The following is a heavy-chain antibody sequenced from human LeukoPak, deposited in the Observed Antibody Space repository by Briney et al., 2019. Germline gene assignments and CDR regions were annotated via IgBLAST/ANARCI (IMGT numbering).Heavy chain of an antibody. D-gene: IGHD6-19*01. CDR1: GFTFSSYE. CDR3: ATIAVAGTRFDY. CDR2: ISSSGSTI. Sequence: GGSLRLSCAAFGFTFSSYEMNWVRQAPGKGLEWVSYISSSGSTIYYADSVKGRFTISRDNAKNSLYLQMNSLRAEDTAVYYCATIAVAGTRFDYWGQGTLVTVSS. J-gene: IGHJ4*02. V-gene: IGHV3-48*03.